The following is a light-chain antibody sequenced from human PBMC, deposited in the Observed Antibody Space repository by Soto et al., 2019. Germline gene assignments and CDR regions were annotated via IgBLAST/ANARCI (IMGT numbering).Light chain of an antibody. J-gene: IGLJ1*01. Sequence: QSALTQPASVSGSPGQSITISCTGTSSDVGGYNYVSWYQQQAGKAPKLIIHEVSNRPSGVSNRFSGSKSGNTASLTISGLQAEDEADYYCYSYTSSRAYVFGIGTKVTVL. V-gene: IGLV2-14*01. CDR1: SSDVGGYNY. CDR3: YSYTSSRAYV. CDR2: EVS.